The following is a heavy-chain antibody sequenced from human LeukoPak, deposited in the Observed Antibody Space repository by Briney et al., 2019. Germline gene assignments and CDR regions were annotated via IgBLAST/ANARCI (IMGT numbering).Heavy chain of an antibody. J-gene: IGHJ4*02. D-gene: IGHD7-27*01. CDR2: IYHSGST. Sequence: SETLSLTCTVSGYSISSGYYWGWIRQPPGKGLEWIGSIYHSGSTYYNPSLKSRVTISVDTSKNQFSLKLSSVTAADTAVYYCATRKLGNDYWGQGTLVTVSS. CDR1: GYSISSGYY. CDR3: ATRKLGNDY. V-gene: IGHV4-38-2*02.